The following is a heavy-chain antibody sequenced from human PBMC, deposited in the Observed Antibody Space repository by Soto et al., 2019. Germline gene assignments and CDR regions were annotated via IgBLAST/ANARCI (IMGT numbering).Heavy chain of an antibody. D-gene: IGHD2-2*02. CDR2: ISWNSGSI. J-gene: IGHJ6*03. CDR1: GFTFDDYA. CDR3: AKETVVPAAIRYYYYMDV. V-gene: IGHV3-9*01. Sequence: GGSLRLSCAASGFTFDDYAMHWVRQAPGKGLEWVSGISWNSGSIGYADSVKGRFTMSRDNAKNSLYLQMNSLRAEDTALYYCAKETVVPAAIRYYYYMDVWGKGTTVTVSS.